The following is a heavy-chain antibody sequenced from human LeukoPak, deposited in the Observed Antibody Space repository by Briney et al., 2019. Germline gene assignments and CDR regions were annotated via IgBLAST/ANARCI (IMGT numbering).Heavy chain of an antibody. CDR1: GGTFTSYD. D-gene: IGHD6-19*01. CDR3: ARGAGTAFDP. Sequence: GASVKVSCKASGGTFTSYDISWVRQAPGPGLEWMGGIIPIFGTANYAQQFQGRVTITADESTSTAYLELSRLRSEDTAVYDWARGAGTAFDPWGQGTLVTVSS. CDR2: IIPIFGTA. V-gene: IGHV1-69*13. J-gene: IGHJ5*02.